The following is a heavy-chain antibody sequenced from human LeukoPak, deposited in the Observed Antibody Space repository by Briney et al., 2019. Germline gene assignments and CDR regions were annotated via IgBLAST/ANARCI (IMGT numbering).Heavy chain of an antibody. CDR1: GFTFSSYS. V-gene: IGHV3-21*01. D-gene: IGHD1-26*01. CDR3: ARDLSGATPFDY. CDR2: ISSSSSYI. J-gene: IGHJ4*02. Sequence: GGSLRLSCAASGFTFSSYSMNWVRQAPGKGLEWVSSISSSSSYIYYADSVKGRFTISRDNAKNSLYLQMNSLRAEDTAVYYCARDLSGATPFDYWGQGTLVTVSS.